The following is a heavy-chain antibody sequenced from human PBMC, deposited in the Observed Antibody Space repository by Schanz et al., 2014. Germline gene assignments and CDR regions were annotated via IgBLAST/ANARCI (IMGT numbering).Heavy chain of an antibody. V-gene: IGHV3-66*01. Sequence: VQLEESGGGVVQPGGSLRLSCAASGFSISDHTMRWDRQAPGKGLEPVSVTYLGGNTDYADSVKGRFTISRDDSKNTLHLQMNSLRSEDTAIYFCARDQASTHWGQGTPVTVSS. CDR1: GFSISDHT. J-gene: IGHJ4*02. CDR2: TYLGGNT. CDR3: ARDQASTH.